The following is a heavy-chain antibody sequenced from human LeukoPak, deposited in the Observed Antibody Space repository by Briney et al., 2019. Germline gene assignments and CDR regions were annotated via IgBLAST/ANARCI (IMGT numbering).Heavy chain of an antibody. CDR1: GFTFTKYW. D-gene: IGHD3-10*01. CDR3: AKGTYYYGL. CDR2: INQDGSEK. V-gene: IGHV3-7*05. J-gene: IGHJ4*02. Sequence: PGGSLRLSCAAFGFTFTKYWMSWVRLAPGKGLEWVASINQDGSEKYFVDSVKGRFTISRDNAKNSLYLQMNSLRAEDTAVYYCAKGTYYYGLWGQGTLVTVSS.